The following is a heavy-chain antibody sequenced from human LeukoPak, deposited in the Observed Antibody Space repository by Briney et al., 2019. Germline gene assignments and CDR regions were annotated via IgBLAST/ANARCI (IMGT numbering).Heavy chain of an antibody. D-gene: IGHD5-18*01. CDR3: AKGRGYNYGYIFGYFDY. CDR2: IYSGGST. V-gene: IGHV3-53*05. J-gene: IGHJ4*02. CDR1: GFTVSGDY. Sequence: GGSLRLSCAVSGFTVSGDYMSWVRQAPGKGLEWVSVIYSGGSTYYADSVKGRFTISRDNAKNSLYLQMNSLRAEDTALYYCAKGRGYNYGYIFGYFDYWGQGTLVTVSS.